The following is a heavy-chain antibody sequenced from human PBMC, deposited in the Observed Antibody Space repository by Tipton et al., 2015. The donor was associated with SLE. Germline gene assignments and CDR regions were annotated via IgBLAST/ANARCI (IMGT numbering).Heavy chain of an antibody. Sequence: TLSLTCKVSGGSISSHYWSWIRQSPGKGLEWIGYIYYSGSTNYNPSLKSRVTISIDTSKNQFSLKLTSVTAADTAVYYCARGVYGAPFDYWGQGTLVTVSS. D-gene: IGHD5/OR15-5a*01. CDR2: IYYSGST. J-gene: IGHJ4*02. V-gene: IGHV4-59*11. CDR3: ARGVYGAPFDY. CDR1: GGSISSHY.